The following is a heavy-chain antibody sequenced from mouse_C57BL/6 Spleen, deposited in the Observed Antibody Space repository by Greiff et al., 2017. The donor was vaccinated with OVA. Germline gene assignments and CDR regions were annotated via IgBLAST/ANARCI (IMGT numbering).Heavy chain of an antibody. D-gene: IGHD2-2*01. J-gene: IGHJ1*03. Sequence: QVQLKQPGAELVMPGASVKLSCKASGYTFTSYWMHWVKQRPGQGLEWIGEIDPSDSYTNYNQKFKGKSTLTVDKSSSTAYMQRSSLTSEDSAVYYCARSGVYYGYDNWYFDVWGTGTTVTVSS. CDR3: ARSGVYYGYDNWYFDV. CDR1: GYTFTSYW. CDR2: IDPSDSYT. V-gene: IGHV1-69*01.